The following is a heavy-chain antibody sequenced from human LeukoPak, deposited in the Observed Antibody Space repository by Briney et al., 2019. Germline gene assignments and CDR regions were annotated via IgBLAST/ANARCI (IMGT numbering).Heavy chain of an antibody. CDR3: AKAPRRGYCSSTSCPYNWFDP. J-gene: IGHJ5*02. V-gene: IGHV3-30*18. CDR1: GFTFSSYG. CDR2: ISYDGSNK. D-gene: IGHD2-2*01. Sequence: GGSLRLSCAASGFTFSSYGMHWVRQAPGKGLEWVAVISYDGSNKYYADSVKGRFTISRDNAKNSLYLQMNSLRAEDTALDYCAKAPRRGYCSSTSCPYNWFDPWGQGTLVTVSS.